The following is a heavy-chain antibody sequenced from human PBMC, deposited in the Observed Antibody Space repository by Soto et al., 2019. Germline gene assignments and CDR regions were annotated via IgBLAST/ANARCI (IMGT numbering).Heavy chain of an antibody. CDR2: IYYSGST. J-gene: IGHJ4*02. D-gene: IGHD3-10*01. Sequence: SGTLSLTCTVSGGSISSYYWSWIRQPPGKGLEWIGYIYYSGSTNYNPSLKSRVTISVDTSKNQFSLKLSSVTAAETAVYYCASFSGERVYYGSGSYSYFDYWGQGTLVTVSS. V-gene: IGHV4-59*01. CDR3: ASFSGERVYYGSGSYSYFDY. CDR1: GGSISSYY.